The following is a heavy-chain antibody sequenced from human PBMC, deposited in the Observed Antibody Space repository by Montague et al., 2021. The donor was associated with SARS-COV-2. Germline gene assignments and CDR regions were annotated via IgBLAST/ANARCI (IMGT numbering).Heavy chain of an antibody. J-gene: IGHJ4*02. Sequence: SETLSLTCTVSGGSISSGGYYWDWIRQPPGMGLEWIGTIYYSGSTDYNPSLKSRVTISVDTSRNQFSLKVLSVTAADTAVYYCATTGGPTTVAGPFDYWGQGTPVTVSS. D-gene: IGHD6-19*01. V-gene: IGHV4-39*01. CDR2: IYYSGST. CDR3: ATTGGPTTVAGPFDY. CDR1: GGSISSGGYY.